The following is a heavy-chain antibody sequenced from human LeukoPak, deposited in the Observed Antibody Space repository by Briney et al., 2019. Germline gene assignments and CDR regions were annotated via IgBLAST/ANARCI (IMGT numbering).Heavy chain of an antibody. CDR2: ISAYNGNT. Sequence: ASVKVSCKASGYTFTSYGISWVRQAPGQGLEWMGWISAYNGNTNYAQKLQGRVTMTTDTSTSTAYMELRSLRSDDTAVYYCARSYDFWSGYYTIYYYYYMDVWDKGTTVTVSS. D-gene: IGHD3-3*01. CDR1: GYTFTSYG. CDR3: ARSYDFWSGYYTIYYYYYMDV. J-gene: IGHJ6*03. V-gene: IGHV1-18*01.